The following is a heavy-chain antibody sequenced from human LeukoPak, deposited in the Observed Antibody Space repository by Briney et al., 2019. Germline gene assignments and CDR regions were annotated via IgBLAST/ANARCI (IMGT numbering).Heavy chain of an antibody. CDR3: ASRSMYYDSSGGY. CDR2: INHSGST. V-gene: IGHV4-34*01. J-gene: IGHJ4*02. CDR1: GGSLSGYY. D-gene: IGHD3-22*01. Sequence: SETLSLTCAVYGGSLSGYYWSGLRQPPGKGLDGLGEINHSGSTNYNPSLKSRVTISVDTSKNQFSLKLSSVTAADTAVYYCASRSMYYDSSGGYWGQETLVTVSS.